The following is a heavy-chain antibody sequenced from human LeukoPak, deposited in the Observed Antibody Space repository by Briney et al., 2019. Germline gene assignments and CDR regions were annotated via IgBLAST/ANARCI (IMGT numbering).Heavy chain of an antibody. Sequence: SETLSLTCAVYGGSFSGYYWSWIRQPPGKGLEWIGEINHSGSSKYIPSLKSRVTISVDTSKNQFSLKLSSVTAADTAVYYCARNPPATAGFYFDDWGQGNLVTVTS. CDR1: GGSFSGYY. J-gene: IGHJ4*02. V-gene: IGHV4-34*01. CDR2: INHSGSS. D-gene: IGHD1-14*01. CDR3: ARNPPATAGFYFDD.